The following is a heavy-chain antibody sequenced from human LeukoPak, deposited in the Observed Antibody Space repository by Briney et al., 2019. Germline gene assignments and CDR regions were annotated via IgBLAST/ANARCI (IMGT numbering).Heavy chain of an antibody. J-gene: IGHJ4*02. D-gene: IGHD5-18*01. CDR2: ISSSSSYI. CDR1: GFTFSSYS. V-gene: IGHV3-21*04. CDR3: AKGLGIPDYEEGGYSYGC. Sequence: PGGSLRLSCAASGFTFSSYSMNWVRQAPGKGLEWVSSISSSSSYIYYADSVKGRFTISRDNSKNTLYLQMNSLRAEDTAVYYCAKGLGIPDYEEGGYSYGCWGQGTLVTVSS.